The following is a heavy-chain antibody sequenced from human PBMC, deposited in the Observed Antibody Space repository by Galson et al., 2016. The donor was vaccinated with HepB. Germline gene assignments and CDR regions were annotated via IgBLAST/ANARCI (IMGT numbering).Heavy chain of an antibody. V-gene: IGHV4-4*02. CDR3: ARQYRYYYGSGITGVYGMDV. J-gene: IGHJ6*02. Sequence: SETLSLTCAVSGDSFSGTDWWTWVRQPPGKGLEWIGEITHSGSTNYNPSLKSRVTMSIVNSKKQFSLKLNSVTAADTAVYYCARQYRYYYGSGITGVYGMDVWGQGTTVTVSS. CDR2: ITHSGST. D-gene: IGHD3-10*01. CDR1: GDSFSGTDW.